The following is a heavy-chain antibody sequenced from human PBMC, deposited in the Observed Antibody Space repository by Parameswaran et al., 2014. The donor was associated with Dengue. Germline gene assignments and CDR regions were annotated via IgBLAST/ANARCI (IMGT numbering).Heavy chain of an antibody. D-gene: IGHD2-15*01. CDR3: AKDPTGVHCSGGSCYNGMDV. CDR2: ISGSGGST. V-gene: IGHV3-23*01. J-gene: IGHJ6*02. Sequence: VRQAPGKGLEWVSAISGSGGSTYYADSVKGRFTISRDNSKNTLYLQMNSLRAEDTAVYYCAKDPTGVHCSGGSCYNGMDVWAKGPRSPSP.